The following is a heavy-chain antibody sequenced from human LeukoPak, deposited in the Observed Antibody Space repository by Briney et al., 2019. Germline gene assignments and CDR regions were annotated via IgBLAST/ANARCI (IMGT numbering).Heavy chain of an antibody. D-gene: IGHD1-7*01. CDR3: AKEVQLELRYFDY. J-gene: IGHJ4*02. CDR2: ISGSGGST. V-gene: IGHV3-23*01. Sequence: GGSLRLSCAASGFTFSSYAMSWVRQPPGKGLEWVSTISGSGGSTYYADSVKGRFTISRDNSKNTLYLQRNSLRAEDTAVYYCAKEVQLELRYFDYWGQGTLVTVSS. CDR1: GFTFSSYA.